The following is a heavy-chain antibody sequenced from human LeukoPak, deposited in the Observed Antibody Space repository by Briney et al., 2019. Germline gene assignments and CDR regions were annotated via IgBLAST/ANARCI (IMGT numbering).Heavy chain of an antibody. V-gene: IGHV3-11*01. J-gene: IGHJ4*02. D-gene: IGHD3-22*01. CDR3: ARGDYYDSSGYYYVF. Sequence: KTGGSLRLSCAASGFTFSDYYMSWIRQAPGKGLEWFSYISSSGSTIYYADSVKGRFTISRDNAKNSLYLQMNSLRAEDTAVYYCARGDYYDSSGYYYVFWGQGTLVTVSS. CDR2: ISSSGSTI. CDR1: GFTFSDYY.